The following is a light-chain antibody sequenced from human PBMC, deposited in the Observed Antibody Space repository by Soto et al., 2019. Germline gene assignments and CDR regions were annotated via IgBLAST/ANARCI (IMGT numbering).Light chain of an antibody. J-gene: IGKJ4*01. Sequence: DIQMTQSPSSLSASVGDRVTITCRASQSISTFLNWYQQKPGKAPKLLIYGASNLESGVPSTFSGRGSGTYLTLTISSLQPEDFATYYCQQCFSTPLLTFGGGTKVEIK. CDR3: QQCFSTPLLT. CDR1: QSISTF. V-gene: IGKV1-39*01. CDR2: GAS.